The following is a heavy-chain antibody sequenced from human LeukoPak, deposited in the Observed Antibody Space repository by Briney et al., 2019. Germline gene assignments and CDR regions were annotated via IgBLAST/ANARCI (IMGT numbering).Heavy chain of an antibody. CDR2: IHTSSSTT. Sequence: GVSLRLSCEASGFTFNRYEFIWLPQATEKGLEWVSYIHTSSSTTYYADSVRGRFSISRDNAKSSLYLQMNSLRAEDTAVYYCAKWFPGNMDVWGKGTTVTVSS. CDR3: AKWFPGNMDV. V-gene: IGHV3-48*03. J-gene: IGHJ6*04. D-gene: IGHD3-22*01. CDR1: GFTFNRYE.